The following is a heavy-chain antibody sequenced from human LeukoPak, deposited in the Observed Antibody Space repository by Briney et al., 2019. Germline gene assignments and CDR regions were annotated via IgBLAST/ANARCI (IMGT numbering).Heavy chain of an antibody. D-gene: IGHD3-3*01. CDR3: ARVAQYYDFSFDP. Sequence: ASVKVSCKASGCTFTSYGISWVRQAPGQGLEWMGWINPNSGGTNHAQKFQGRVTMTRDTSISTAYMELSRLRPDDTAVYYCARVAQYYDFSFDPWGQGTLVTVSS. CDR1: GCTFTSYG. J-gene: IGHJ5*02. V-gene: IGHV1-2*02. CDR2: INPNSGGT.